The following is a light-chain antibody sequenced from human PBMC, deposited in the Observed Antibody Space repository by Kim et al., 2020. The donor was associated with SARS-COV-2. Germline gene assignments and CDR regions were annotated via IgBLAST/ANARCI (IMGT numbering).Light chain of an antibody. J-gene: IGLJ3*02. CDR1: SSNLGSYY. V-gene: IGLV1-47*01. Sequence: QWVTIAYSGGSSNLGSYYVYWYQQLPGTAPKLLNYRNNRRPSGVPDRFSGSKSGTSASLAISGLRSEDEADYYCAAWDDSLSGSWVFGGGTQLTVL. CDR3: AAWDDSLSGSWV. CDR2: RNN.